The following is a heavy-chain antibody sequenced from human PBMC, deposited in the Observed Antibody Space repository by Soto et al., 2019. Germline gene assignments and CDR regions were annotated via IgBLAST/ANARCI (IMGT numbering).Heavy chain of an antibody. CDR1: GFTFSRYW. D-gene: IGHD2-15*01. V-gene: IGHV3-7*01. Sequence: GGSLRLSCAASGFTFSRYWMSWVRQAPGKGLEWVANIKQDGSEKYYVDSVKGRFTISRDNAKNSLYLQMNYLGVGDTAVFYCARDLDQGCSGGSCYSTGAFDIWGQGTMVTVSS. CDR3: ARDLDQGCSGGSCYSTGAFDI. CDR2: IKQDGSEK. J-gene: IGHJ3*02.